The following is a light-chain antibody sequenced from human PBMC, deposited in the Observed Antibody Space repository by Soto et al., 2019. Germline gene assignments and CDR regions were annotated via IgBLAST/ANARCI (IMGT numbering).Light chain of an antibody. CDR1: QSVSSSN. Sequence: LSQSPGTLSLSTGERATLSCRASQSVSSSNLAWYQQKPGQAPRLLIYGASSRATGIPDRFSGSGSGTDFTLTISRLEPEDFAVYYCQQYGSSPTRFGGGTLLAIK. CDR3: QQYGSSPTR. CDR2: GAS. J-gene: IGKJ5*01. V-gene: IGKV3-20*01.